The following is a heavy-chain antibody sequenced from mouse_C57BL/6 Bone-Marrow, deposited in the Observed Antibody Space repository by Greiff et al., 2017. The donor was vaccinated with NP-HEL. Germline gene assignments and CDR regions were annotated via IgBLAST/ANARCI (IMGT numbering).Heavy chain of an antibody. CDR3: AIITTVSYYCDY. J-gene: IGHJ2*01. V-gene: IGHV1-19*01. D-gene: IGHD1-1*01. CDR1: GYTFTDYY. CDR2: INPYNGGT. Sequence: EVQLQQSGPVLVKPGASVKMSCKASGYTFTDYYMNWVKQSHGKSLEWIGVINPYNGGTSYNQKFKGKATLTVDKSSSTAYMELNSLTSEDSAVYYCAIITTVSYYCDYGGQGTTLTVSS.